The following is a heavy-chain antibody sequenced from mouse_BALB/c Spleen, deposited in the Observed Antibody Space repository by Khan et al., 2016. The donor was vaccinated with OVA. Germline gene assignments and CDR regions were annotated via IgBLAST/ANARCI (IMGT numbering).Heavy chain of an antibody. D-gene: IGHD1-2*01. CDR3: ARRLLRPAWFAY. Sequence: EVLLVESGGGLVKPGGSLKLSCAASGFTFSSYAMSWVRQSPEQRLEWVAEISSGGSYTYYPDTVKGRFTISRDTAKNTLYLDMSSLRSEDTAIYYCARRLLRPAWFAYWGQGTLVTVSA. CDR2: ISSGGSYT. J-gene: IGHJ3*01. V-gene: IGHV5-9-4*01. CDR1: GFTFSSYA.